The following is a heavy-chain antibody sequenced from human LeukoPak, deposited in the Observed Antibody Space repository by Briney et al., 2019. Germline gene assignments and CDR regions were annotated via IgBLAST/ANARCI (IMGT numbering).Heavy chain of an antibody. V-gene: IGHV1-46*01. D-gene: IGHD3-10*01. CDR2: INPSGGST. CDR3: ARVVYGSGTYHPYYYMDV. Sequence: ASVKVSCKASGYTFTSYYMHWVRQAPGQGLEWMGIINPSGGSTSYAQKFQGRVTMTRDMSTSTVYMELSSLRSEDTAVYYCARVVYGSGTYHPYYYMDVWGKGTTVT. J-gene: IGHJ6*03. CDR1: GYTFTSYY.